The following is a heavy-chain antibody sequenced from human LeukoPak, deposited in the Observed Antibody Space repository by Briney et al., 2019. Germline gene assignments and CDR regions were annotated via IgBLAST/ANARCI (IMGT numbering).Heavy chain of an antibody. CDR3: ARGYCSSTSCYGYFQH. Sequence: ASVKVSCKASGYTFTSYDINWVRQATGQGLEWMGWMNPNSGNTGYAQKFQGRVTITRNTSISTAYMKLSSLRSEDTAVYYCARGYCSSTSCYGYFQHWGQGTLVTVSS. CDR1: GYTFTSYD. V-gene: IGHV1-8*03. D-gene: IGHD2-2*01. CDR2: MNPNSGNT. J-gene: IGHJ1*01.